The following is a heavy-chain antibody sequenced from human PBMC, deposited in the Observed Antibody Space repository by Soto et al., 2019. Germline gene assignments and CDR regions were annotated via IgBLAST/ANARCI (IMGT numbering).Heavy chain of an antibody. V-gene: IGHV4-31*03. CDR3: ARDEVRGSTYGSYYFYGMDV. D-gene: IGHD5-18*01. Sequence: SETLSLTCTVSGGSISSGGYYWSWIRQHPGKGLEWIGYIHHSGSTFYNPSLKSRVTILVDTSKSQFSLKLGSVTAADTAVYYCARDEVRGSTYGSYYFYGMDVWGQGTTVTVSS. CDR1: GGSISSGGYY. J-gene: IGHJ6*02. CDR2: IHHSGST.